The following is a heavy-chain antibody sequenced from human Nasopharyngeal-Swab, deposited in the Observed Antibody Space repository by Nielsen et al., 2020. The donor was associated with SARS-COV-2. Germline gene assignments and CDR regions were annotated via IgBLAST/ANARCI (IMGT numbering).Heavy chain of an antibody. V-gene: IGHV4-59*01. CDR2: FYYSGST. Sequence: SETLSLTCTLSGGSISNSYWSWIRQPPGKGLEWIGYFYYSGSTNYNPSLKGRVTISVDTSKNQFSLKLSSVTAADTAVYYCARAGKPKPRLPILYSGSYHDKKYSFDYFDDWGQGTLVTVSS. CDR1: GGSISNSY. CDR3: ARAGKPKPRLPILYSGSYHDKKYSFDYFDD. D-gene: IGHD1-26*01. J-gene: IGHJ4*02.